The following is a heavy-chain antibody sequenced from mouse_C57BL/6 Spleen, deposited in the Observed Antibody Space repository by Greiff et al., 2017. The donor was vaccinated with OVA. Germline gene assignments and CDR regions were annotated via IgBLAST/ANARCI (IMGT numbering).Heavy chain of an antibody. D-gene: IGHD2-2*01. V-gene: IGHV5-6*01. J-gene: IGHJ2*01. CDR1: GFTFSSYG. CDR2: ISSGGSYT. Sequence: EVQRVESGGDLVKPGGSLKLSCAASGFTFSSYGMSWVRQTPDKRLEWVATISSGGSYTYYPDSVKGRFTISRDNAKNTLYLQMSSLKSEDTAMYYCASLSTMVTARGFDYWGQGTTLTVSS. CDR3: ASLSTMVTARGFDY.